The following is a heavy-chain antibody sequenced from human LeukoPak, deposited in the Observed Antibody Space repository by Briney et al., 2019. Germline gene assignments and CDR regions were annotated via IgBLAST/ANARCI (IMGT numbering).Heavy chain of an antibody. CDR1: GFTFSSYE. CDR3: ARGDDYVWGSRAPNFDY. V-gene: IGHV3-48*03. D-gene: IGHD3-16*01. CDR2: ISSSGSTI. J-gene: IGHJ4*02. Sequence: GGSLRLSCAASGFTFSSYEMNWVRQAPGKGLEWVSYISSSGSTICYADSVKGRFTISRDNAKNSLYLQMNSLRAEDTAVYYCARGDDYVWGSRAPNFDYWGQGTLVTVSS.